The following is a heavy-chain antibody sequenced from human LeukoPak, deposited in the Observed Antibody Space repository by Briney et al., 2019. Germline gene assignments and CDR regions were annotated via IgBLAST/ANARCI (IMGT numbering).Heavy chain of an antibody. CDR2: ITGRGGNT. CDR1: GFTFSSFP. J-gene: IGHJ4*02. Sequence: PGGSLRLSCAASGFTFSSFPMSWVRQAPGKGLQWVSGITGRGGNTYYADSVEGRFTISRDNSKNTLSLQMDSLRAEDTAIYYCARDQAAFDSWGQGTLVTVSS. V-gene: IGHV3-23*01. D-gene: IGHD6-25*01. CDR3: ARDQAAFDS.